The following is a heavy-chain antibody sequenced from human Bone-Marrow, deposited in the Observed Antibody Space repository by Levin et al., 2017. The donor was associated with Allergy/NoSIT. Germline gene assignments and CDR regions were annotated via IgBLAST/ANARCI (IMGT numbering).Heavy chain of an antibody. CDR1: GGTFSSYA. CDR3: ARGVDIVATTMYGMDV. CDR2: IIPIFGTA. D-gene: IGHD5-12*01. Sequence: ASVKVSCKASGGTFSSYAISWVRQAPGQGLEWMGGIIPIFGTANYAQKFQGRVTITADESTSTAYMELSSLRSEDTAVYYCARGVDIVATTMYGMDVWGQGTTVTVSS. V-gene: IGHV1-69*13. J-gene: IGHJ6*02.